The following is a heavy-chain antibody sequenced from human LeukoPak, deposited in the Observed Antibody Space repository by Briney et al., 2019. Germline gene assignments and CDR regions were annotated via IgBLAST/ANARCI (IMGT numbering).Heavy chain of an antibody. D-gene: IGHD3-3*01. CDR3: GGSTLNYDFWSGYPRYYYYYYMDV. Sequence: SVKVSCKASGGTFSSYAISWVRQAPGQGLEWMGGIIPIFGTANYAQEFEGRVTITTDESTSTAYMELSSLRSEDTAVYYCGGSTLNYDFWSGYPRYYYYYYMDVWGKGTTVTVSS. CDR1: GGTFSSYA. V-gene: IGHV1-69*05. CDR2: IIPIFGTA. J-gene: IGHJ6*03.